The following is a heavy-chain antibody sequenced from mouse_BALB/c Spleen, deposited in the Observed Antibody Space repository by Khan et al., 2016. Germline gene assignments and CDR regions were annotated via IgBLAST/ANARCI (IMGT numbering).Heavy chain of an antibody. V-gene: IGHV3-1*02. D-gene: IGHD1-1*02. CDR3: VRYGYYAIDY. Sequence: EVQLQESGPDLVKPSQSLSLTCTVSGYSITSGYSWHWIRQFPGNKLEWMGYIHYSGSTTYNPSLKSRISITRDTSKNQFFLQLNSVTTEDTAQYYCVRYGYYAIDYWGQGTSVTVSS. J-gene: IGHJ4*01. CDR1: GYSITSGYS. CDR2: IHYSGST.